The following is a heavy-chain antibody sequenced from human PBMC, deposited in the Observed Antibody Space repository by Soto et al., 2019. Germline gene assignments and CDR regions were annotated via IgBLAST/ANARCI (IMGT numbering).Heavy chain of an antibody. D-gene: IGHD6-13*01. CDR3: AIAANGNTYFDP. Sequence: GESLKISCKGSTYTFTTYWIGWARQTPGKGLEWMAIIYPVNSDTRYSQSFRGQVTISVDKSVSTAHLQWSSLTASDTGIYYCAIAANGNTYFDPWGQGTMVTVS. CDR1: TYTFTTYW. CDR2: IYPVNSDT. J-gene: IGHJ5*02. V-gene: IGHV5-51*01.